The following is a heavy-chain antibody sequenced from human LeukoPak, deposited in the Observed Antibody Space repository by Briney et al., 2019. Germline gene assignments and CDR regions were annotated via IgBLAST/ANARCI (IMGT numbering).Heavy chain of an antibody. CDR3: ARVDSRGRHFDY. Sequence: ASVTVSCKASGYTFTGYYMHWVRQAPGPGLGWMGWINPNSGDTNYAQKFQGRVTMTRDTSISTAYMELSSLRSDDTAVYYCARVDSRGRHFDYCGEGTLVTVSS. J-gene: IGHJ4*02. CDR2: INPNSGDT. V-gene: IGHV1-2*02. D-gene: IGHD3-16*01. CDR1: GYTFTGYY.